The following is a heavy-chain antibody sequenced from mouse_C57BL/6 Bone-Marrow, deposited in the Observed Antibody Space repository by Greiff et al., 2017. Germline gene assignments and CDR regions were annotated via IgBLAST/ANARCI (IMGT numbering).Heavy chain of an antibody. CDR1: GFTFSSYG. Sequence: DVMLVESGGELVKPGGSLKLSCAASGFTFSSYGMSWVRQTPDKRLEWVATISSGGSYTYYPDSVKGRFTISRDNAKNTLYLQMSSLKSEDTAMYYCARPLYGYGGDYAMDYWGQGTSVTVSS. D-gene: IGHD2-2*01. CDR3: ARPLYGYGGDYAMDY. J-gene: IGHJ4*01. V-gene: IGHV5-6*02. CDR2: ISSGGSYT.